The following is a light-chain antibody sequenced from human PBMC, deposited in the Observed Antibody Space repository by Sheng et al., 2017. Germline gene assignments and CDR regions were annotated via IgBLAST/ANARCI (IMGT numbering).Light chain of an antibody. CDR3: QQSYSTHFT. Sequence: QLTQSPSSLSASVGDRVIITCRASQGISTYLAWYQQKPEKAPNLLIYGASTLQSGVPSRFSGSGSGTDFTLTISSLQPEDFATYYCQQSYSTHFTFGQGTRLEIK. V-gene: IGKV1-9*01. CDR1: QGISTY. CDR2: GAS. J-gene: IGKJ5*01.